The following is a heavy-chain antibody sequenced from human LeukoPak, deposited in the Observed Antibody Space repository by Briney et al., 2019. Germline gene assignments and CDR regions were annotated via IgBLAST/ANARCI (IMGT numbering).Heavy chain of an antibody. D-gene: IGHD3-10*01. J-gene: IGHJ4*02. V-gene: IGHV3-30*04. Sequence: GGSLRLSCVASGFTFSSFAMHWVRLAPGKGLEWVAVISYDGSNKYYADSVKGRFTISRDNSRNTLSLQMNTLRAEDTAVYYCARDSYYGSEIYPEGAISHWGQGTLVTVSS. CDR1: GFTFSSFA. CDR3: ARDSYYGSEIYPEGAISH. CDR2: ISYDGSNK.